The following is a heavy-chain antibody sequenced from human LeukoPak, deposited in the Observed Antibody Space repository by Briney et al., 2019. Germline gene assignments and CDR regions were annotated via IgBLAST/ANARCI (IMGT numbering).Heavy chain of an antibody. V-gene: IGHV4-31*03. Sequence: SETLSLTCTVSGGSISSGGYYWSWIRQHPGKGLEWIGNIYYSGTTYYNPSLKSRVTISLDTSKNQFSLKLSSVTAADTAVYYCARDPGRESFGVVISNWFDPWGQGTLVTVSS. CDR2: IYYSGTT. D-gene: IGHD3-3*01. CDR3: ARDPGRESFGVVISNWFDP. J-gene: IGHJ5*02. CDR1: GGSISSGGYY.